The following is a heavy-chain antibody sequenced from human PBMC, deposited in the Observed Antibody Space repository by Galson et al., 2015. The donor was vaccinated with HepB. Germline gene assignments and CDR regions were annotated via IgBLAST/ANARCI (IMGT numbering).Heavy chain of an antibody. D-gene: IGHD4-17*01. V-gene: IGHV3-23*01. CDR1: GFSFSTYA. J-gene: IGHJ5*01. CDR2: ISGNGAGT. Sequence: SLRLSCAASGFSFSTYAMTWVRQAPGKGLEWVSTISGNGAGTYYADSVKGRLTISRDNSKNTLNLQMNGLSAEDTAFYYCTKGYGLFESWGQGTLVTVSS. CDR3: TKGYGLFES.